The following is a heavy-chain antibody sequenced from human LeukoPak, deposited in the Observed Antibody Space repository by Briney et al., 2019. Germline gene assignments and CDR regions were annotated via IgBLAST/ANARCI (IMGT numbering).Heavy chain of an antibody. CDR1: GGSFSGYY. V-gene: IGHV4-34*01. CDR3: ARRRWLQSGGFDY. D-gene: IGHD5-24*01. J-gene: IGHJ4*02. CDR2: INHSGST. Sequence: SETLSLTCADYGGSFSGYYWSWIRQPPGKRLEWIGEINHSGSTNYNPSLKSRVTISVDTSKNQFSLKLSSVTAADTAVYYCARRRWLQSGGFDYWGQGTLVTVSS.